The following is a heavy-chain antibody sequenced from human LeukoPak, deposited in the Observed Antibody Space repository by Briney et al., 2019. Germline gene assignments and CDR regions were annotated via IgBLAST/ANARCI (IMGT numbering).Heavy chain of an antibody. Sequence: SVKVSCNASGGTFSSYAISWVRQAPGQGLEWMGRIIPILGIANYAQKFQGRVTITADKSTSTAYMELGSLRSEDTAVYYCARVVRAAAGTEGFDYWGQGTLVTVSS. CDR2: IIPILGIA. D-gene: IGHD6-13*01. J-gene: IGHJ4*02. CDR1: GGTFSSYA. CDR3: ARVVRAAAGTEGFDY. V-gene: IGHV1-69*04.